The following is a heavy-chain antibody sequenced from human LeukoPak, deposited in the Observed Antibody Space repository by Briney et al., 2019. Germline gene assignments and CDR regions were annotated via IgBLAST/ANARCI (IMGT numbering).Heavy chain of an antibody. D-gene: IGHD4-17*01. CDR2: IYPGDSDT. Sequence: KAGESLKISCKGSGYSFTNYWIAWVRQMPGKGLEWMGIIYPGDSDTRYSPSFQGQVTISADKSINTAYLQWSSLKASDTAIYYCVRQTGGTVITIIDYWGQGTLVTVPS. CDR3: VRQTGGTVITIIDY. V-gene: IGHV5-51*01. CDR1: GYSFTNYW. J-gene: IGHJ4*02.